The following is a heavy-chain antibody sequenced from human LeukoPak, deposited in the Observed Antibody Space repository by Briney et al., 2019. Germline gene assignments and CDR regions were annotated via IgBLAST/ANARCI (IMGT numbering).Heavy chain of an antibody. V-gene: IGHV1-46*01. CDR1: GYTFTSYY. Sequence: ASVKVSCKASGYTFTSYYMHWVRQAPGQGLEWMGIINPSGGSASYAQKFQGRVTMTRDTSTSTVYMELSSLRSEDTAVYYCAREFLQWLPQRWFDPWGQGTLVTVSS. CDR3: AREFLQWLPQRWFDP. D-gene: IGHD6-19*01. J-gene: IGHJ5*02. CDR2: INPSGGSA.